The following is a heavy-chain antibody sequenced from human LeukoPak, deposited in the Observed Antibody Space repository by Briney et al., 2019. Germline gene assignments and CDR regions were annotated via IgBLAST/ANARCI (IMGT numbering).Heavy chain of an antibody. D-gene: IGHD5-12*01. CDR2: IYYSGST. Sequence: SETLSLTCTVSGGSISSYSWSWIRQPPGKGLEWIGYIYYSGSTYYNPSLKSRVTISVDTSKNQFSLKLSSVTAADTAVYYCASHSGGYAYWGQGTLVTVSS. CDR1: GGSISSYS. V-gene: IGHV4-59*12. CDR3: ASHSGGYAY. J-gene: IGHJ4*02.